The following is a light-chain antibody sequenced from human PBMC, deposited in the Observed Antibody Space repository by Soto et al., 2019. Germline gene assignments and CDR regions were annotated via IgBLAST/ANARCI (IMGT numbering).Light chain of an antibody. V-gene: IGKV3-15*01. CDR1: QSVGIH. J-gene: IGKJ1*01. CDR2: SAS. Sequence: EIVMTQSPATLSMSPGERAALSCRASQSVGIHLAWYQQKPGQAPRLLIYSASTRATGIPARFSASGSGTEFTLSIRRLEPEDFAVYYCQQYDSSRTFGQGTKVEMK. CDR3: QQYDSSRT.